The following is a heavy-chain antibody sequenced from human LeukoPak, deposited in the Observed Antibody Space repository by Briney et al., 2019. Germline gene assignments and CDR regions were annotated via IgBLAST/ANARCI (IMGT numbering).Heavy chain of an antibody. Sequence: PGGSLRLSCTTSGFSFGDYGLSWFRQGAGGGLRWVGFIRSKTYGGTIEYAASVKGRFTISRDDSKSIAYLQMNSLKTEDTAVYYCARAPYYDFILDYWGQGTLVTVSS. CDR1: GFSFGDYG. D-gene: IGHD3-3*01. V-gene: IGHV3-49*03. CDR2: IRSKTYGGTI. CDR3: ARAPYYDFILDY. J-gene: IGHJ4*02.